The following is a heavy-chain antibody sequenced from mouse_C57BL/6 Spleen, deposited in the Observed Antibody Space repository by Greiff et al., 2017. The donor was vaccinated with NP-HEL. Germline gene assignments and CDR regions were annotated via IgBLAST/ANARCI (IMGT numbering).Heavy chain of an antibody. V-gene: IGHV7-3*01. CDR1: GFTFTDYY. Sequence: EVNLVESGGGLVQPGGSLSLSCAASGFTFTDYYMSWVRQPPGKALEWLGFIRNKANGYTTEYSASVKGRFTISRDNSQSILYLQMNALRAEDSATYYCARSQYGNYWYFDVWGTGTTVTVSS. CDR2: IRNKANGYTT. CDR3: ARSQYGNYWYFDV. J-gene: IGHJ1*03. D-gene: IGHD2-1*01.